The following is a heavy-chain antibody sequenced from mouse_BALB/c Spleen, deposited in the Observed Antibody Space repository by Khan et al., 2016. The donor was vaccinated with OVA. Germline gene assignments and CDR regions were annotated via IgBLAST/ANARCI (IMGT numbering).Heavy chain of an antibody. CDR1: GFTFSRFG. J-gene: IGHJ2*01. V-gene: IGHV5-17*02. CDR3: ARDSNFDY. CDR2: ISSGSSSI. Sequence: EVQLVEFGGGLVQPGGSRKLSCAASGFTFSRFGMHWVRQAPEKGLEWVAYISSGSSSIYYADTVKGRFTISRDNPKNTLFLQMTSLRSEDTAMYYCARDSNFDYWGQGTTLTVSS.